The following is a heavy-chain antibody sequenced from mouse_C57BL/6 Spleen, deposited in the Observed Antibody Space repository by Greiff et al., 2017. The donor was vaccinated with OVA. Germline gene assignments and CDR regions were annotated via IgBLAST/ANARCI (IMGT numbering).Heavy chain of an antibody. V-gene: IGHV1-72*01. CDR1: GYTFTSYW. J-gene: IGHJ4*01. CDR3: ARARVDYDDYALDY. CDR2: IYPNSGGT. Sequence: VQLQQPGAELVKPGASVKLSCKASGYTFTSYWMHWVKQRPGRGLEWIGRIYPNSGGTKYNEKFKSKATLTVDKSSSTAYMQLSSLTSEDSAVYDCARARVDYDDYALDYWGQGTSVTVSS. D-gene: IGHD2-4*01.